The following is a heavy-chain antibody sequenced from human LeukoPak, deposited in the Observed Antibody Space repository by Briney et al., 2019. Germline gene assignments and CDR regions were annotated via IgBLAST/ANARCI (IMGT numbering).Heavy chain of an antibody. V-gene: IGHV3-74*01. CDR1: GFTFSNYW. CDR3: AREILAPGKTHDY. J-gene: IGHJ4*02. CDR2: INDDGRAT. Sequence: GGSLRLSCAASGFTFSNYWMHWVRQVPGKGLVWVSRINDDGRATFYADSVKGRFTISRDNAKNTLFLQINSLRAEDTAVYYCAREILAPGKTHDYWGQGTLVTVSS.